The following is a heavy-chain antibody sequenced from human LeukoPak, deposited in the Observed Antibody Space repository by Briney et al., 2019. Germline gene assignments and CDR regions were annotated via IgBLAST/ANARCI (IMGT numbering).Heavy chain of an antibody. CDR2: INSDGSST. J-gene: IGHJ4*02. V-gene: IGHV3-74*01. Sequence: GGSLRLSCAASGFTFSSYWMHWVRQAPGMGLVWVSRINSDGSSTSYADSVKGRFTISRDNAKSTLYLQMNSLRAEDTAVYYCARVAYYCSSTSCYAPFDYWGQGTLVTVSS. CDR1: GFTFSSYW. D-gene: IGHD2-2*01. CDR3: ARVAYYCSSTSCYAPFDY.